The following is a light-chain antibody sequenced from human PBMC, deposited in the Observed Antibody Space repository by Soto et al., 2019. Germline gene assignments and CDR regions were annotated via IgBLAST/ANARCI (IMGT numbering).Light chain of an antibody. CDR1: ESVSSNY. Sequence: EIVLTQSPGTLSLSPGERATLSCRASESVSSNYIAWYQQNPGQAPRLLIYGASTRATGIPDRFSGSGSGTDLTLTISRLEPEVFAVYFCQQYGRSPPFAFGQGTKVEIK. CDR2: GAS. J-gene: IGKJ2*01. V-gene: IGKV3-20*01. CDR3: QQYGRSPPFA.